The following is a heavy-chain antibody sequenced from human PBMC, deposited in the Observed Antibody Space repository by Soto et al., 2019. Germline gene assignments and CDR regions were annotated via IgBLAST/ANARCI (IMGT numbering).Heavy chain of an antibody. CDR2: IFPIDSDT. J-gene: IGHJ3*01. D-gene: IGHD2-21*02. CDR1: GYTFTRNW. CDR3: ATPGGRDFNAFDV. Sequence: GESLKISCKGSGYTFTRNWIGWVRGMPGKGLEWMGSIFPIDSDTRYSPSSQGQVTISADNSISTAYLQWSSLKASDTAIYYCATPGGRDFNAFDVWGQGTMVTVSS. V-gene: IGHV5-51*01.